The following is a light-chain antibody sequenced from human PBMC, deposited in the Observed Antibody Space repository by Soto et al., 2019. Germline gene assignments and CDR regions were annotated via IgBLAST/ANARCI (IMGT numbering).Light chain of an antibody. CDR2: DAS. V-gene: IGKV3-11*01. J-gene: IGKJ2*01. Sequence: EIVLTQSPATLSLSPGKRATLSCRASQSVSSFLAWYQQKPGQAPRLLIYDASNRATGIPARFSGSGSGTDFTLTISSLEPEDFAVYYCQQYGSSPATFGQGTKLEIK. CDR3: QQYGSSPAT. CDR1: QSVSSF.